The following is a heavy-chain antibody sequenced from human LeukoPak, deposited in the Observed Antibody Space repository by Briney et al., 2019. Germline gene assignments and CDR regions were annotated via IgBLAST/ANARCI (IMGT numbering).Heavy chain of an antibody. J-gene: IGHJ4*02. CDR3: ARDQEGYQLLPTCFDY. V-gene: IGHV3-21*01. D-gene: IGHD2-2*01. CDR1: GFTFSSYG. Sequence: GGSLRLSCAASGFTFSSYGMHWVRQAPGKGLEWVSSISSSSSYIYYADSVKGRFTISRDNAKNSLYLQMNSLRAEDTAVYYCARDQEGYQLLPTCFDYWGQGTLVTVSS. CDR2: ISSSSSYI.